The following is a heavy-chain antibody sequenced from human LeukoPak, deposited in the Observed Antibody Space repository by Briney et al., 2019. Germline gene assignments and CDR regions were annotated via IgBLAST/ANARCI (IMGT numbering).Heavy chain of an antibody. CDR1: GGSISSSSYY. V-gene: IGHV4-39*02. CDR3: AREQVVPYFDY. Sequence: SETLSLTCTVSGGSISSSSYYWGWIRQPPGKGLEWIGSIYYSGSTYYNPSLKSRVTISVDTSKNQFSLKLGSVTAADTAVYYCAREQVVPYFDYWGQGTLVTVSS. D-gene: IGHD6-13*01. J-gene: IGHJ4*02. CDR2: IYYSGST.